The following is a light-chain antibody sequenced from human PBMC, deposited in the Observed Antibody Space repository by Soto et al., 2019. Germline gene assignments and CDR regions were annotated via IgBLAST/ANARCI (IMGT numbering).Light chain of an antibody. J-gene: IGKJ1*01. CDR3: QQYGYSSWT. V-gene: IGKV3-20*01. Sequence: EIVLTQSPGTLSFSTGERATLSCRASQSVDSKYLAWYQQKPGQAPRILIFAASSRATGIPDRFSGSGSGTDFTLTISRLEPGDFAVYYCQQYGYSSWTFGQGTKV. CDR1: QSVDSKY. CDR2: AAS.